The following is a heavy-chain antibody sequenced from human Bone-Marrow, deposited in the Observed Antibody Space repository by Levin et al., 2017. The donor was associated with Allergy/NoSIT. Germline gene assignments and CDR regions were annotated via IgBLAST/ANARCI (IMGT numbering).Heavy chain of an antibody. J-gene: IGHJ5*02. CDR3: ARDAQVLRFLEWLNRFDP. D-gene: IGHD3-3*01. CDR1: GFTFSDYY. Sequence: GESLKISCAASGFTFSDYYMSWIRQAPGKGLEWVSYISSSSSYTNYADSVKGRFTISRDNAKNSLYLQMNSLRAEDTAVYYCARDAQVLRFLEWLNRFDPWGQGTLVTVSS. CDR2: ISSSSSYT. V-gene: IGHV3-11*06.